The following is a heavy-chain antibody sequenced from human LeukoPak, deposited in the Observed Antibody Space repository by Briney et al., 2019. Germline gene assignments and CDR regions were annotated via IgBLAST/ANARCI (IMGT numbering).Heavy chain of an antibody. CDR3: ARVTGVGGLDY. V-gene: IGHV4-61*01. Sequence: PSETLSLTCTVSGGSVSSGSYYWSWIRQPAGKGLEWIGYIYYSGSTNYNPSLKSRVTISVDTSKNQFSLKLSSVTAADTAVYYCARVTGVGGLDYWGQGTLVTVSS. CDR2: IYYSGST. J-gene: IGHJ4*02. D-gene: IGHD3-16*01. CDR1: GGSVSSGSYY.